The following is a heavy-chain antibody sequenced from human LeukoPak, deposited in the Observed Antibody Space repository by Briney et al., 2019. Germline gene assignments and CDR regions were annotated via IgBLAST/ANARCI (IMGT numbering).Heavy chain of an antibody. V-gene: IGHV3-48*04. Sequence: PGRSLRLSCAASGFTFSSYGMHWVRQAPGKGLEWISYISSGSGSGIHYADSVKGRFTISRDNPKNSLYLQMNSLRAEDTALYYCAREDDNGDLIDCWGQGTLVTVSS. J-gene: IGHJ4*02. CDR1: GFTFSSYG. CDR2: ISSGSGSGI. CDR3: AREDDNGDLIDC. D-gene: IGHD4-17*01.